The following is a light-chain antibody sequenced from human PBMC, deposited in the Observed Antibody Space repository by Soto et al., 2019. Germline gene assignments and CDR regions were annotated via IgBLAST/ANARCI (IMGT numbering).Light chain of an antibody. CDR3: AAWDDSLSGPV. Sequence: QSVLTQPPSASGTPGQRVTISCSGSSYNIGSNYVYWYQQLPGTAPKLLIYKNDQRPSGVPDRFSGSKSGTSASLAISGLRSEDEADYYCAAWDDSLSGPVFVGGTQLTVL. CDR1: SYNIGSNY. V-gene: IGLV1-47*01. CDR2: KND. J-gene: IGLJ7*01.